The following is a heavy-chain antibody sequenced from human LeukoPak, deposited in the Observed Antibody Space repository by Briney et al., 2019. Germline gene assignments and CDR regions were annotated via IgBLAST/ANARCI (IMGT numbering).Heavy chain of an antibody. CDR1: GGTFSSYA. CDR3: ARDWLSGYCSSTSCYTRFDP. D-gene: IGHD2-2*02. Sequence: ASVKVSCKASGGTFSSYAISWVRQAPGQGLEWMGGIIPIFGTANYAQKFQGRVTITADESTSTAYMELSSLRSEDTAVYYCARDWLSGYCSSTSCYTRFDPRGQGTLVTVSS. V-gene: IGHV1-69*13. CDR2: IIPIFGTA. J-gene: IGHJ5*02.